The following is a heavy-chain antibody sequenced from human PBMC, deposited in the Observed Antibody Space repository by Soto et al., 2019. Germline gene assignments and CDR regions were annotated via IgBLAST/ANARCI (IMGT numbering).Heavy chain of an antibody. J-gene: IGHJ6*02. CDR3: ARAGYSGDGPSDGMDV. CDR2: IIPILGIA. V-gene: IGHV1-69*02. CDR1: GGTFSSYT. Sequence: QVQLVQSGAEVKKPGSSVKVSCKASGGTFSSYTISWVRRAPGQGLEWMGRIIPILGIANYAQKFQGRVTITADKSTSTAYMELRSLRSEDTAVYYCARAGYSGDGPSDGMDVWGQGTTVTVSS. D-gene: IGHD5-12*01.